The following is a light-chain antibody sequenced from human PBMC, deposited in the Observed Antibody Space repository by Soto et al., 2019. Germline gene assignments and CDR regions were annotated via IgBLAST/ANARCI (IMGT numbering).Light chain of an antibody. J-gene: IGKJ4*01. CDR3: HQYNNSALT. CDR2: GAS. CDR1: QSVSSK. V-gene: IGKV3-15*01. Sequence: EIMMTQSPATLSVSPGERATLSCRASQSVSSKLAWYQQKPGQAPRLLIYGASTRATGIPARFSGSGSGTELTLTVSSLQSEDFAVYYCHQYNNSALTFGGGTKVEIK.